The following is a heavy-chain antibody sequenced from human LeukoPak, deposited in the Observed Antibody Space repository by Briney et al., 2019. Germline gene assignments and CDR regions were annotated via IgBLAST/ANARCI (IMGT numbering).Heavy chain of an antibody. D-gene: IGHD3-3*01. Sequence: GGSLRLSCAASGFTFSSYAMHRVRQAPGKGLEWVAVISYDGSNKYHADSVKGRFTISRDNSKNTLYVQMNSLRGEDTAVYYCARGGIWCAYYSVDFWGRGTLVTASS. V-gene: IGHV3-30*04. J-gene: IGHJ4*02. CDR2: ISYDGSNK. CDR3: ARGGIWCAYYSVDF. CDR1: GFTFSSYA.